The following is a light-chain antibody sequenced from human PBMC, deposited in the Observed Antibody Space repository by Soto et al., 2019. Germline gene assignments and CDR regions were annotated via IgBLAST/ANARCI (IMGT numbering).Light chain of an antibody. V-gene: IGKV1-5*01. CDR2: DAS. Sequence: DIQMTQSPSTLSASVGSRVTITCRASQSVSRWLAWYQQKPGKAPKLLIYDASSSESGVPSRFRGSGSGTEFTLTINSLQPGDSATYYCQQYGTLWTFGQGTKVDIK. CDR1: QSVSRW. CDR3: QQYGTLWT. J-gene: IGKJ1*01.